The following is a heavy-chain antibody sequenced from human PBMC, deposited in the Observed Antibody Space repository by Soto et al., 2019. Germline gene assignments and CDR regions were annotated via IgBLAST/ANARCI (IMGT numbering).Heavy chain of an antibody. D-gene: IGHD1-26*01. CDR3: ARATGGGHSYIDM. CDR1: GFSFNNYA. Sequence: EVQLLQSGGGLEQRGGSLRLSCTASGFSFNNYAGTWVRLASGRGLEYVSSISGSGEYTYYTDSVKGRFTLSRDTSRNTLFLQMNSLGDDDSGIYFCARATGGGHSYIDMWGQGTLVTVSS. V-gene: IGHV3-23*01. CDR2: ISGSGEYT. J-gene: IGHJ4*01.